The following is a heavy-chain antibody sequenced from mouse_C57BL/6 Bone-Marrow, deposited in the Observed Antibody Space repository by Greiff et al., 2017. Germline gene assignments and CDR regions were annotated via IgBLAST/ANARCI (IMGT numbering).Heavy chain of an antibody. CDR1: GYTFTSYW. V-gene: IGHV1-61*01. J-gene: IGHJ2*01. CDR2: IYPSDSET. CDR3: ARSEGRSFDY. Sequence: QVQLQQPGAELVRPGSSVKLSCKASGYTFTSYWMDWVKQRPGQGLEWIGNIYPSDSETHYNQKFKDKATLTVDKSSSTAYMPLSSLTSEDSAVFYCARSEGRSFDYWGQGTTLTVSS. D-gene: IGHD3-3*01.